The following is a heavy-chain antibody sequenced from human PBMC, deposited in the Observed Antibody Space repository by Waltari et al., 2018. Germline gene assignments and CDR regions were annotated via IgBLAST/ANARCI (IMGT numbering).Heavy chain of an antibody. J-gene: IGHJ4*02. V-gene: IGHV1-3*01. CDR1: GYTFTSYA. Sequence: QVQLVQSGAEVKKPGASVKVSCKASGYTFTSYAMHWVRQAPGQRLEWMGWINAGNGNTKYSQKFQGRVTITRDTSASTAYMELSSLRSEDTAGYYCASSGSYDDYFDYWGQGTLVTVSS. D-gene: IGHD1-26*01. CDR2: INAGNGNT. CDR3: ASSGSYDDYFDY.